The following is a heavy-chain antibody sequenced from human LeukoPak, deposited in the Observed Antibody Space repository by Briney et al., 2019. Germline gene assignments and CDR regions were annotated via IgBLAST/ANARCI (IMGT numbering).Heavy chain of an antibody. CDR1: GGSISSYY. J-gene: IGHJ4*02. Sequence: SETPSLTCTVSGGSISSYYWSWIRQPPGKGLELIGYIRYSGDTSYNPSLKSRVTISIDTSKNQFSLKLNSVTAADTAVYYCARAYCSGGSCPNFDYWAQGTLVTVSS. CDR2: IRYSGDT. V-gene: IGHV4-59*01. D-gene: IGHD2-15*01. CDR3: ARAYCSGGSCPNFDY.